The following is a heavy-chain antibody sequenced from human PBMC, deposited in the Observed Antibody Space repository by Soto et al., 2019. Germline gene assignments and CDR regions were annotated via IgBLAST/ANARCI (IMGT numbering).Heavy chain of an antibody. Sequence: GGSLRLSCAASGFTFRTYSLSWVRQAPGKGPEWVSGITQGGTTHYADSVKGRFTISRDNSKNTLFLQMYSLRGEDTAVYYCAKRYCSSSSCYFDYWGQGTLVTVSS. D-gene: IGHD2-2*01. CDR3: AKRYCSSSSCYFDY. CDR2: ITQGGTT. J-gene: IGHJ4*02. V-gene: IGHV3-23*01. CDR1: GFTFRTYS.